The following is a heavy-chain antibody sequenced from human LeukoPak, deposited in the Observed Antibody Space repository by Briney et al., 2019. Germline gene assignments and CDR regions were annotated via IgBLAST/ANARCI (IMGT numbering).Heavy chain of an antibody. CDR2: IYYSGST. CDR1: GGSISSYY. D-gene: IGHD3-10*01. V-gene: IGHV4-59*01. CDR3: ARVGYYGSGTLAGTFDY. J-gene: IGHJ4*02. Sequence: SETLSLTCTVSGGSISSYYWSWIRQPPGRGLEWIRYIYYSGSTNYNPSLKSRVTISVDTSKNQFSLKLSSVTAADTAVYYCARVGYYGSGTLAGTFDYWGQGTLVTVSS.